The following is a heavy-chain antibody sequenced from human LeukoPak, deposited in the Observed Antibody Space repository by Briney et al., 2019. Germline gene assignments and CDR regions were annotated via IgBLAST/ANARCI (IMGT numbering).Heavy chain of an antibody. D-gene: IGHD3-10*01. CDR3: AKDLMNYYGSGS. CDR1: GFTFSSYA. V-gene: IGHV3-23*01. CDR2: ISGSGGST. Sequence: PGGSLRLSCAASGFTFSSYAMSWVRQAPGKGLEWVSAISGSGGSTYYADSVKGRFTISRDNSNNTLYLQMNSLRAEDTAVYYCAKDLMNYYGSGSWGQGTLVTVSS. J-gene: IGHJ4*02.